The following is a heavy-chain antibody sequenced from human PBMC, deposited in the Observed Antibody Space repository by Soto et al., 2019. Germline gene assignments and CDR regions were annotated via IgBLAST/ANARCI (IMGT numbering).Heavy chain of an antibody. CDR1: GFNFSNYY. J-gene: IGHJ5*02. V-gene: IGHV3-11*06. D-gene: IGHD2-2*01. CDR3: ARRQPMLFLDT. Sequence: QLVEIGGGLVNPGESPRLSCAASGFNFSNYYMAWVRQAPGKGLEWISYISSRASYTKYADSVEGRFTVSRDNANGSLYLQMNSLRVEDTGIYYCARRQPMLFLDTWGQGTLVTVYS. CDR2: ISSRASYT.